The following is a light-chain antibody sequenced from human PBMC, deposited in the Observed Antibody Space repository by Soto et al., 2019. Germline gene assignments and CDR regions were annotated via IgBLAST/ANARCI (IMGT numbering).Light chain of an antibody. V-gene: IGKV3-20*01. Sequence: EIVLTQSPGTLSLSPGERATLSCRASQSVSDMYLAWYQQKPGQAPRLLIYASNRATGIPDRFSGSGSGTDFTLTISRLETEHFAVYYCQHYGTAALFGPGTKVEIK. CDR2: AS. CDR3: QHYGTAAL. CDR1: QSVSDMY. J-gene: IGKJ3*01.